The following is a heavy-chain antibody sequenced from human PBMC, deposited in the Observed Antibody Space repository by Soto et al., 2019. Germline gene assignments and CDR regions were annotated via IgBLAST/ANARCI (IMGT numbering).Heavy chain of an antibody. Sequence: EVQLVESGGGLVKPGGSLRLSCAASGFTFSSYSMNWVRQAPGKGLEWVSSISSSSSYIYYEDSVKGRFTISRDNAKNSLYLQMNSLRAEDTAVYYCARTYSSASPFDYWGQGTLVTVSS. V-gene: IGHV3-21*01. J-gene: IGHJ4*02. CDR2: ISSSSSYI. CDR1: GFTFSSYS. CDR3: ARTYSSASPFDY. D-gene: IGHD6-6*01.